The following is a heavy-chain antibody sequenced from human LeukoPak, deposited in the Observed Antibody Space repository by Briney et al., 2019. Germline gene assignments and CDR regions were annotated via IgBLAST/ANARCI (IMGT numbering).Heavy chain of an antibody. J-gene: IGHJ6*02. CDR3: ARVGGSVSSYYYYYGMDV. Sequence: SETLSLTCAVSGGSISSYYWSWIRQPPGKGLEWIGYIYYSGSTNYNPSLKSRVTISVDTSKNQFSLKLSSVTAADTAVYYCARVGGSVSSYYYYYGMDVWGQGTTVTVSS. V-gene: IGHV4-59*01. D-gene: IGHD3-10*01. CDR1: GGSISSYY. CDR2: IYYSGST.